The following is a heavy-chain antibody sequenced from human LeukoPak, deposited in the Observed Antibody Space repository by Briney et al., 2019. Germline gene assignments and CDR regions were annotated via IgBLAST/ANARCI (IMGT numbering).Heavy chain of an antibody. CDR3: ARALRGSDYFDY. CDR2: IYHSGST. J-gene: IGHJ4*02. Sequence: SETLSLTCAVPGGSISSGGYSWSWIRQPPGKGLEWIGYIYHSGSTYYNPSLKSRVTISVDRSKNQFSLKLSSVTAADTAVYYCARALRGSDYFDYWGQGTLVTVSS. V-gene: IGHV4-30-2*01. CDR1: GGSISSGGYS. D-gene: IGHD2-15*01.